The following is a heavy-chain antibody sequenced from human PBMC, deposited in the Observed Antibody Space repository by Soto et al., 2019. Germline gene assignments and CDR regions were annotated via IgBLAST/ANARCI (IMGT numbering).Heavy chain of an antibody. D-gene: IGHD2-8*01. Sequence: GGSLRLSCVASGFAFSSFGMHWVRQAPGKGLEWLAVISFDGRDQYYADSVKGRFTISRDSSNNTVSLQMSSLRPEDTAVYYCAKDLTSYCTNGFCHPTDGGQYYYGMYCWGKGTTVTVDS. CDR1: GFAFSSFG. V-gene: IGHV3-30*18. J-gene: IGHJ6*04. CDR2: ISFDGRDQ. CDR3: AKDLTSYCTNGFCHPTDGGQYYYGMYC.